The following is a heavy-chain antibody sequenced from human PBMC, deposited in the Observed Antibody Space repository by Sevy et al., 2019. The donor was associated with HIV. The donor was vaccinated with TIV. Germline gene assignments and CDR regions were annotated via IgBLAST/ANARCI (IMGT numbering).Heavy chain of an antibody. D-gene: IGHD3-16*01. Sequence: ASVKVSCKASGYTFTSYDINWVRQATGQGLEWMGWMNSNSGKNGYAQKFQGRVTKTRNSSISTAYMELSSLRSEVTAVCYGARRPGGWGYYYYYYYKDVWGKGTTVTVSS. V-gene: IGHV1-8*01. CDR1: GYTFTSYD. J-gene: IGHJ6*03. CDR3: ARRPGGWGYYYYYYYKDV. CDR2: MNSNSGKN.